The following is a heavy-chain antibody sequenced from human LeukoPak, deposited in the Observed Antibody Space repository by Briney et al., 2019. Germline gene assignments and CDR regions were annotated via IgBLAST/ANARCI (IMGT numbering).Heavy chain of an antibody. CDR2: ISYDGSNK. J-gene: IGHJ4*02. CDR1: GFTFSSYG. Sequence: GGSLRLSCAASGFTFSSYGMHWVRQAPGKGLEWVAVISYDGSNKYYADSVKGRFTISRDNSKNTLYLQMNSLRAEDTAVYYCAKDVHYYDRNTLLMDYWGQGTLVTVSS. D-gene: IGHD3-22*01. CDR3: AKDVHYYDRNTLLMDY. V-gene: IGHV3-30*18.